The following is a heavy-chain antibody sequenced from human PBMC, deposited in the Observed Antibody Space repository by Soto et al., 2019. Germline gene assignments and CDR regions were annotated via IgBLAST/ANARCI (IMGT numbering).Heavy chain of an antibody. CDR1: AFSLSTNGVG. CDR2: IYWDDAK. Sequence: QITLNESGPTLVKPTQTLTLTCTFSAFSLSTNGVGVGWIRQPPGQALVWLALIYWDDAKRYSPSLKSSLTITKDTPITPVSLTMTNMDPVDTAIYYCAHTVAGEGAWVDPWGQGNLVTVSS. J-gene: IGHJ5*02. D-gene: IGHD1-26*01. CDR3: AHTVAGEGAWVDP. V-gene: IGHV2-5*02.